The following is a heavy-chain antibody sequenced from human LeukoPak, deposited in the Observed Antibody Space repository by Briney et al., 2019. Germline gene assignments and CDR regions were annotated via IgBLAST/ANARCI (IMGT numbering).Heavy chain of an antibody. CDR1: GYTLTESS. D-gene: IGHD2-15*01. CDR2: FDPEEGET. CDR3: ATDFRCSGGSCYSTGMDV. J-gene: IGHJ6*02. Sequence: ASVKVSCKVSGYTLTESSMHWVRQAPGKGLEWMGGFDPEEGETIYAQKFQGRVTMTEDTSTDTAYMELSSLRSEDTAVYFCATDFRCSGGSCYSTGMDVWGQGTTVTVSS. V-gene: IGHV1-24*01.